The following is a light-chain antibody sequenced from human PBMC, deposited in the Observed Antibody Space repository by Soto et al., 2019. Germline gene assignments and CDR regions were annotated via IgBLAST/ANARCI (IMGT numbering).Light chain of an antibody. CDR1: RSDVGNYNL. CDR2: GVS. CDR3: CSYAGTYVV. J-gene: IGLJ2*01. V-gene: IGLV2-23*02. Sequence: QSALTQPASVSGSPGQSITISCTGTRSDVGNYNLVSWYQQHPGKAPKLVIYGVSKRPSGVSNHFSGSKSGNTASLTISGLQAEDEADYYCCSYAGTYVVFGGGTKLTVL.